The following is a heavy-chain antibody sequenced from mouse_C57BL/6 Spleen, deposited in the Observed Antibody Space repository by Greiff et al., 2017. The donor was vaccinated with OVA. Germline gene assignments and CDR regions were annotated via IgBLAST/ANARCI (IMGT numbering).Heavy chain of an antibody. J-gene: IGHJ4*01. D-gene: IGHD2-3*01. V-gene: IGHV1-69*02. CDR3: ARSSEGYYAEAMDY. Sequence: QVQLQQPGAELVKPGASVKLSCKASGYTFTSYWMHWVKQRPGQGLEWIGEIDPSDSYTNYNQKFKGKATLTVDTSSSTAYMQLSSLTSEDSAVYYVARSSEGYYAEAMDYWGQGTSVTGSS. CDR2: IDPSDSYT. CDR1: GYTFTSYW.